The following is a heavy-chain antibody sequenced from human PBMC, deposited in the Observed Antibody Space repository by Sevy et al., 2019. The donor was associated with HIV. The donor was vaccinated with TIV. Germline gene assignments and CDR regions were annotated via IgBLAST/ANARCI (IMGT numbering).Heavy chain of an antibody. CDR3: ARVSGWHLRYGLDV. Sequence: ASVKVSCEASGFNFRSYDIYWVRQAPGQGLEWMGCMNTNTGNTGFAQKFQGRVTMTRNSSISTAYMELSNLRSEDTAVYYCARVSGWHLRYGLDVWGQGTTVTVSS. CDR2: MNTNTGNT. V-gene: IGHV1-8*02. CDR1: GFNFRSYD. J-gene: IGHJ6*02. D-gene: IGHD6-19*01.